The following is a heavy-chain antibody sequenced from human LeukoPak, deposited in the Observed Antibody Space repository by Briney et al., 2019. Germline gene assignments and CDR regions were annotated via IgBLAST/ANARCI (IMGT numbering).Heavy chain of an antibody. V-gene: IGHV3-21*01. D-gene: IGHD3-3*01. Sequence: PGGSLRLSCAASGFTFSSYSMNWVRQAPGEGLEWVSSISSSSSYIYYADSVKGRFTISRDNAKNSLYLQMNSLRAEDTAVYYCARVLGDDFWSGYYSSYYYYMDVWGKGTTVTVSS. CDR2: ISSSSSYI. CDR1: GFTFSSYS. CDR3: ARVLGDDFWSGYYSSYYYYMDV. J-gene: IGHJ6*03.